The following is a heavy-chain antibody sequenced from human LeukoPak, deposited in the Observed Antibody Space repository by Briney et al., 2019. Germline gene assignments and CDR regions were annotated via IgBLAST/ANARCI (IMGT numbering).Heavy chain of an antibody. D-gene: IGHD3-22*01. J-gene: IGHJ3*02. CDR1: GFTVSSNY. V-gene: IGHV3-53*01. Sequence: GRSLRLSCAVSGFTVSSNYMSWVRQAPGKGLEWVSIIYTGGSTYYADSVKGRFTISRDNSKNTLYLQMNGLRAEDTAVYYCARGYYYDRSGYYSDAFDIWGQGTMVTVSS. CDR3: ARGYYYDRSGYYSDAFDI. CDR2: IYTGGST.